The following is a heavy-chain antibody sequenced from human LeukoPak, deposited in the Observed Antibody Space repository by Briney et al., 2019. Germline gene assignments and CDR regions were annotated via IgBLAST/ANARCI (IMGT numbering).Heavy chain of an antibody. V-gene: IGHV3-21*01. CDR1: VFTFSSYS. D-gene: IGHD6-19*01. CDR2: ISSSSSYI. Sequence: GGSLRLSCGASVFTFSSYSMNWVRQAPGKGLEWVSSISSSSSYIYYADSVKGRFTISRDNAKNSLYLQMNSLRAEDTAVYYCARVGEVSSGWYYNYWGQGTLVTVSS. CDR3: ARVGEVSSGWYYNY. J-gene: IGHJ4*02.